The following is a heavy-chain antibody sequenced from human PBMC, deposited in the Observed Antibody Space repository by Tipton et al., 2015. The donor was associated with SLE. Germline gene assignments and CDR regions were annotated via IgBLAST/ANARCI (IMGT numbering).Heavy chain of an antibody. CDR3: AKGKARGSSPCGPDY. D-gene: IGHD3-16*01. CDR1: GFTFSSYS. Sequence: SLRLSCAASGFTFSSYSMNWVRQAPGKGLEWVSSISSSSSYIYYADSVKGRFTISRDNAKNSLYLQMNSLRAEDTAVYYCAKGKARGSSPCGPDYWGQGTLVTVSS. CDR2: ISSSSSYI. J-gene: IGHJ4*02. V-gene: IGHV3-21*01.